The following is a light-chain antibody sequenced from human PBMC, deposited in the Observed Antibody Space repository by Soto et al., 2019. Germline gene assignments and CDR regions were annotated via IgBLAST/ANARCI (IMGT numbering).Light chain of an antibody. CDR1: QTISSW. CDR3: QQYNSYGT. CDR2: DAS. V-gene: IGKV1-5*01. Sequence: DIQMTQSPSTLPASVGDRVTITCRASQTISSWLAWYQQKPGKAPDLLIYDASRLAGGVPSRFSGSESGTGFTLTISSLQPEDFATYYCQQYNSYGTFGQGTKVDIK. J-gene: IGKJ1*01.